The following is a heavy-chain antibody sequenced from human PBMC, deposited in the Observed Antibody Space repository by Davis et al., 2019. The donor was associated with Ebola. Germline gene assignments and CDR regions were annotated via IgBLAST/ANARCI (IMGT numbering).Heavy chain of an antibody. J-gene: IGHJ5*02. D-gene: IGHD2-15*01. CDR2: IYYSGST. CDR3: ASALGYCSGGSCSHFDP. V-gene: IGHV4-59*01. Sequence: MPGGSLRLSCTVPGGSISSYYWSWIRQPPGKGLEWIGYIYYSGSTNYNPSLKSRVTISVDTSKNQFSPKLSSVTAADTAVYYCASALGYCSGGSCSHFDPWGQGTLVTVSS. CDR1: GGSISSYY.